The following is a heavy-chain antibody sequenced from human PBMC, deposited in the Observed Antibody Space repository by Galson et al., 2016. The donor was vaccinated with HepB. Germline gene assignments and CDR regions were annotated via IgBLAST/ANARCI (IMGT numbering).Heavy chain of an antibody. CDR1: GFSLTTTGMR. CDR2: IDWDDDK. J-gene: IGHJ4*02. CDR3: VRMVPSAVGYDY. Sequence: PALVKPTQTLTLTCTFSGFSLTTTGMRVSWVRQPPGKALEWLARIDWDDDKYYSTSLKTRLTISKDTSKNQVVLTMTSMDPVDTATYYCVRMVPSAVGYDYWGQGTLVTVSS. V-gene: IGHV2-70*04. D-gene: IGHD1-26*01.